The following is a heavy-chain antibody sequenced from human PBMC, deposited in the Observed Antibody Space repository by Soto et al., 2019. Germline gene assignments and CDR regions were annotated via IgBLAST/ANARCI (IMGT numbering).Heavy chain of an antibody. CDR1: GFTVSSNY. J-gene: IGHJ3*01. V-gene: IGHV3-53*01. CDR3: ARDHDNERPEV. D-gene: IGHD3-9*01. Sequence: QPGGSLRLACAASGFTVSSNYMNWVRQAPGKGLEWVSVIYSGGSTYYADSVKGRFTISRDNSKNTLYLQMNSLRAEDTAVYYCARDHDNERPEVRGQGTMVTGSS. CDR2: IYSGGST.